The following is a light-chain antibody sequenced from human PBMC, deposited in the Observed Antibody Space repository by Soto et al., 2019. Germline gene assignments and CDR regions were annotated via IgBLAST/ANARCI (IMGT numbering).Light chain of an antibody. CDR1: QSVHSR. CDR2: GAS. Sequence: VLTQSPAALSVSPGDAATLSCRASQSVHSRLAWYQQKPGQAPRLLIYGASTRATGTPPRFRGSGSGTEFTLTISSLQSEDSAVYYCQQYDDWPPWTFGPGTKVEIK. J-gene: IGKJ1*01. CDR3: QQYDDWPPWT. V-gene: IGKV3-15*01.